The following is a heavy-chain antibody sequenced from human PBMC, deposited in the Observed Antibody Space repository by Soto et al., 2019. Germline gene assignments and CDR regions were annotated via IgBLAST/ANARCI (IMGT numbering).Heavy chain of an antibody. CDR1: GDSLSGNNW. V-gene: IGHV4-4*02. Sequence: SETLSLTCIVSGDSLSGNNWWSWVRQSPGKGLEWVGEIYHHGNTNYSPSLKDRVTFSVDKSRNQFSMTLTSVTAADTAIYYCAKNPIDWNYSRWFDPWGQGMQVTVSS. CDR2: IYHHGNT. J-gene: IGHJ5*02. CDR3: AKNPIDWNYSRWFDP. D-gene: IGHD1-7*01.